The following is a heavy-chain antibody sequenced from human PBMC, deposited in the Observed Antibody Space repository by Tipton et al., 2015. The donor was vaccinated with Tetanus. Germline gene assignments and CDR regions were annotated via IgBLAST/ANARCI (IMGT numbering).Heavy chain of an antibody. D-gene: IGHD4-17*01. CDR3: AGANDYGDLPIDY. CDR2: IIPIFGTA. J-gene: IGHJ4*02. V-gene: IGHV1-69*01. CDR1: GGTFSSYA. Sequence: QSGPEVKKPGSSVKVSCKASGGTFSSYAISWVRQAPGQGLGWMGGIIPIFGTANYAQKFQGRVTITADESTSTAYMELSSLRSEDTAVYYCAGANDYGDLPIDYWGQGTLVTVSS.